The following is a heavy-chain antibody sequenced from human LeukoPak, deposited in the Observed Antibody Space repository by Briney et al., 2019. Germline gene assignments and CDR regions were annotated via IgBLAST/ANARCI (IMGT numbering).Heavy chain of an antibody. D-gene: IGHD3-22*01. Sequence: GGSLRLSCAASGFTVSSNYMSWVRQAPGKGLEWVSVIYSGGSTYYADSVKGRFTISRDNSKNTLYLQMNSLRVEDTAVYYCASSVVVMDAFDIWGQGTMVTLSS. CDR2: IYSGGST. CDR1: GFTVSSNY. V-gene: IGHV3-66*01. J-gene: IGHJ3*02. CDR3: ASSVVVMDAFDI.